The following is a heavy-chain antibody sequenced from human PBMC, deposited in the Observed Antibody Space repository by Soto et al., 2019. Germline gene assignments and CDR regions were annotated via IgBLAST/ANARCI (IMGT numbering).Heavy chain of an antibody. CDR3: AKATTNGGWFNPFDS. CDR2: LSGSGTST. J-gene: IGHJ4*02. Sequence: GGSLRLSCAASGSSFVNYAMNWVRQAPGKGLEWVSGLSGSGTSTYYADSVKGRFTISRDNSRDTLFLQVNSLTADDTAVYYCAKATTNGGWFNPFDSWGQGALVTVSS. CDR1: GSSFVNYA. V-gene: IGHV3-23*01. D-gene: IGHD6-19*01.